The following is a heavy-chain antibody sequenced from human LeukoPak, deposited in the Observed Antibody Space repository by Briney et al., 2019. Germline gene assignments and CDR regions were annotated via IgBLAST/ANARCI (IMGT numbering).Heavy chain of an antibody. J-gene: IGHJ5*02. CDR2: ISSSSGKT. V-gene: IGHV1-18*01. D-gene: IGHD6-6*01. CDR1: GYTFISYG. Sequence: GASVKVSCNASGYTFISYGISWLRQAPGQGLEWMGWISSSSGKTNSAQKFQGRVTTTTDTSTSTAYMELRSLRFDDTALYYCARDHSSSSGWIDPWGQGTLVTVSS. CDR3: ARDHSSSSGWIDP.